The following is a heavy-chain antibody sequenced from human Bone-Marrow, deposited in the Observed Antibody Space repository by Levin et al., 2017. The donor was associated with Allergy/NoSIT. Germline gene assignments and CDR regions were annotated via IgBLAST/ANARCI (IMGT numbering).Heavy chain of an antibody. Sequence: SETLSLTCAVSNYSINSDFHWGWIRQPPGKGLAWIGSIDPSGNTYYNPSLKSRVTISMDTSDNQFSLRLTSVTAADTAVYYCARTLGYCSSDGCYYYFDSWGQGTLVTVSS. J-gene: IGHJ4*02. V-gene: IGHV4-38-2*01. D-gene: IGHD2-2*01. CDR3: ARTLGYCSSDGCYYYFDS. CDR1: NYSINSDFH. CDR2: IDPSGNT.